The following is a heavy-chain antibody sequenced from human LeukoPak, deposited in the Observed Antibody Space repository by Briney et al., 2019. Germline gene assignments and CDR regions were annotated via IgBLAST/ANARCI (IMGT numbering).Heavy chain of an antibody. CDR2: MNPNSGNT. J-gene: IGHJ6*03. D-gene: IGHD2-2*01. CDR3: ARGPLSLVNYYMDV. V-gene: IGHV1-8*01. Sequence: GASVKVSCKASGYTFTSYDINWARQATGQGLEWMGWMNPNSGNTDYAQKFQGRVTMTRNTSISTAYMELSSLRSEDTAVYYCARGPLSLVNYYMDVWGKGTTVTISS. CDR1: GYTFTSYD.